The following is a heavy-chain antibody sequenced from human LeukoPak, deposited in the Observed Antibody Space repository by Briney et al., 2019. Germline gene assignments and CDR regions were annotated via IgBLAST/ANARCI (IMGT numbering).Heavy chain of an antibody. D-gene: IGHD6-19*01. CDR3: ARRPGSGWYVPSLTGGYFDY. CDR1: GGSISSSSYY. CDR2: IYYSGST. Sequence: SETLSLTCTVSGGSISSSSYYWGWIRQPPGKGLEWIGSIYYSGSTYYNPFLKSRVTISVDTSKNQFSLKLSSVTAADTAVYYCARRPGSGWYVPSLTGGYFDYWGQGTLVTVSS. V-gene: IGHV4-39*01. J-gene: IGHJ4*02.